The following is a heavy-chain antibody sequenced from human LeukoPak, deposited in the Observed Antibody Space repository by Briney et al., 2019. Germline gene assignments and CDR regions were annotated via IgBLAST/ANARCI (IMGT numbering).Heavy chain of an antibody. CDR3: ARRATSSNWYFDL. Sequence: SETLSLTCTVSGGSIMGYYWSWIRQPAGKGLDWIGRIHTSGSTSYNPSLKSRVTMSVDTSKNQLSLNLTSVTAADTAVYFCARRATSSNWYFDLWGRGTLVTVSS. V-gene: IGHV4-4*07. D-gene: IGHD2-2*01. CDR1: GGSIMGYY. CDR2: IHTSGST. J-gene: IGHJ2*01.